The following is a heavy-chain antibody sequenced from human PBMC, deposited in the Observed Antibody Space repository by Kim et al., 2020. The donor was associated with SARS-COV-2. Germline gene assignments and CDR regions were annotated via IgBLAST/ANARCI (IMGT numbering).Heavy chain of an antibody. J-gene: IGHJ4*02. V-gene: IGHV4-59*01. CDR1: GGSISSYY. CDR2: IYYSGNT. CDR3: ARGGYSDSSAYYS. D-gene: IGHD3-22*01. Sequence: SETLSLTCTVSGGSISSYYWSWIRQPPGKGLEWIGYIYYSGNTNYNPSLKSRVTISLDTSKNQFSLKLSSVTAADTAVYYCARGGYSDSSAYYSWGQGTLVTVSS.